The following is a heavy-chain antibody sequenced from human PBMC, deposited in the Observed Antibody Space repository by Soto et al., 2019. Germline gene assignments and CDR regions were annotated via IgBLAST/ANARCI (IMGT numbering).Heavy chain of an antibody. D-gene: IGHD6-13*01. J-gene: IGHJ5*02. V-gene: IGHV3-21*01. CDR3: TRDASRDSSARGWFDP. CDR1: VFTFHSFT. Sequence: GGALRLSCAASVFTFHSFTMNWVRPAPGKGLEWVSTISSNSAYIYYTDALRGRFTISRDNAKNSLHLQMNSLRAEDTAVYYCTRDASRDSSARGWFDPWGPGTLVTVSA. CDR2: ISSNSAYI.